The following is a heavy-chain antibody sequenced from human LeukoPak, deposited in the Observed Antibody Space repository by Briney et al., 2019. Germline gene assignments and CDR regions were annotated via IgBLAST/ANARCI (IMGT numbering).Heavy chain of an antibody. J-gene: IGHJ4*02. CDR2: INPNSRGT. CDR3: ARDRHTYRYSGSYRPFDY. Sequence: GASVKVSCKASGYTFTGYYMHWVRQAPGQGLEWMGRINPNSRGTNYAQKFQGRVTMTRDTSISTAYMELSRLRSDDTAVYYCARDRHTYRYSGSYRPFDYWGQGTLVTVSS. D-gene: IGHD1-26*01. CDR1: GYTFTGYY. V-gene: IGHV1-2*06.